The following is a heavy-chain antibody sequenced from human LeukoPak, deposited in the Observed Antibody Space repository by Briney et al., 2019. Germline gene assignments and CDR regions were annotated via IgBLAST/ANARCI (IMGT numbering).Heavy chain of an antibody. CDR3: ARSGYCSSTSCTDDYYYGMDV. J-gene: IGHJ6*02. V-gene: IGHV3-48*01. CDR2: ISSSSSTI. Sequence: GSLRLSCAASGFTFRSYSMNWVRQAPGKGLEWVSYISSSSSTIYYADSVKGRFTISRDNAKNSLYLQMNSLRAEDTAVYYCARSGYCSSTSCTDDYYYGMDVWGQGTTVTVSS. D-gene: IGHD2-2*01. CDR1: GFTFRSYS.